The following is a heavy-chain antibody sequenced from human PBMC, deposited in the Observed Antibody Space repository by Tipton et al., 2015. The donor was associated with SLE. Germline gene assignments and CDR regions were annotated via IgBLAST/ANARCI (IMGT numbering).Heavy chain of an antibody. CDR2: IYHSGST. CDR3: ARGNWNYQSY. Sequence: TLSLTCAVSGGSLTNSYWWTWVRQTPGKGLEWIGEIYHSGSTNYNPSLKSRVTISVDTSKNQFSLTLSSVTAADTAIYYCARGNWNYQSYWGQGTLVTVSS. V-gene: IGHV4-4*02. J-gene: IGHJ4*02. D-gene: IGHD1-7*01. CDR1: GGSLTNSYW.